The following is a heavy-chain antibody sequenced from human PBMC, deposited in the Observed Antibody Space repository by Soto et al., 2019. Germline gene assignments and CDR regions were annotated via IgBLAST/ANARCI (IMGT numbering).Heavy chain of an antibody. CDR2: IYYSGST. Sequence: SETLSLTCTVSGDSISSGGYYWSWIRQHPGKGLEWIGYIYYSGSTYYNPSLKSRVTISVDTSKNQFSLKLSSVTAADTAVYYCAREGYSSSWADAFDIWGQGTMVTVSS. CDR1: GDSISSGGYY. D-gene: IGHD6-13*01. V-gene: IGHV4-31*03. J-gene: IGHJ3*02. CDR3: AREGYSSSWADAFDI.